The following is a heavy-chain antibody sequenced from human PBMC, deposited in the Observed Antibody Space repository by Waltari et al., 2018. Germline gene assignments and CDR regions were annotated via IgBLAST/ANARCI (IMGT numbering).Heavy chain of an antibody. CDR3: ARGYYDILTGYYRPQGYFDY. D-gene: IGHD3-9*01. Sequence: QVQLQQWGAGLLKPSETLSLPCAVFGGSFSGYYWRWNRQHSGKRLEWIGEINHSGSTNYNPSLKSRVTIAVDTSKNQFSLKLSSVTAADTAVYYCARGYYDILTGYYRPQGYFDYWGQGTLVTVSS. CDR1: GGSFSGYY. CDR2: INHSGST. J-gene: IGHJ4*02. V-gene: IGHV4-34*01.